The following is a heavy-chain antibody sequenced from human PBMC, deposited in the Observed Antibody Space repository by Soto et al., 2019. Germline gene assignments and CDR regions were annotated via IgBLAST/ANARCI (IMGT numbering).Heavy chain of an antibody. J-gene: IGHJ6*03. D-gene: IGHD3-10*01. V-gene: IGHV1-18*01. CDR1: GYTFTSYG. CDR3: ARRVRGGEYYYYYYMDV. Sequence: ASVKVSCKASGYTFTSYGISWVRQAPGQGLEWMGWISAYNGNTNYAQKLQGRVTMTTDTSTSTAYMELRSLRSDDTAVYYCARRVRGGEYYYYYYMDVWGKGTTVTLSS. CDR2: ISAYNGNT.